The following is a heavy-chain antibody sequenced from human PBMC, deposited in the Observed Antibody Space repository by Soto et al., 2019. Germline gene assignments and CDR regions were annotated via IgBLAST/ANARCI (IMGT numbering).Heavy chain of an antibody. V-gene: IGHV4-59*01. CDR3: ARYSSGHFYYFDY. Sequence: QAQLQESGPGLVKPSETLSLTCTVSGGSISSYYWSWIRQPPGKGLEWIGYIYYSGSTNYNPSLKSRVTISVDTSKNQFSLKLSSVTAADTAVYYCARYSSGHFYYFDYWGQGTLVTVSS. CDR2: IYYSGST. CDR1: GGSISSYY. J-gene: IGHJ4*02. D-gene: IGHD6-19*01.